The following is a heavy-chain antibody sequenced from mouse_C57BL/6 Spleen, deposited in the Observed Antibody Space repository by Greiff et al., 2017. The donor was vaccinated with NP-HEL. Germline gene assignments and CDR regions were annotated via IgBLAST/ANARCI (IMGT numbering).Heavy chain of an antibody. CDR3: AREAGDY. V-gene: IGHV1-69*01. Sequence: VQLQQSGAELVMPGASVKLSCKASGYTFTSYWMHWVKQRPGQGLEWIGEIDPSDSYTNYNQKFKGKSTLTVDKSSSTAYMQLSSLTSEDSAVYYCAREAGDYWGQSTTLTVSS. CDR2: IDPSDSYT. J-gene: IGHJ2*01. CDR1: GYTFTSYW.